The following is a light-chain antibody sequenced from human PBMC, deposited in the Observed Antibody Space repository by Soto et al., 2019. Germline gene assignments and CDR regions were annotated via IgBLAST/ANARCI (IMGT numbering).Light chain of an antibody. Sequence: DIVMTQSPDSLAVSLGERATINCKSSQSLLYNSNNKNYLAWYQKKPGQPPKLLIYWASTRDSGVPDRFSGSASRTYFTLTISSLQAEDVAIHSCHQDYSSPPGFAQGTKVEI. V-gene: IGKV4-1*01. J-gene: IGKJ1*01. CDR3: HQDYSSPPG. CDR2: WAS. CDR1: QSLLYNSNNKNY.